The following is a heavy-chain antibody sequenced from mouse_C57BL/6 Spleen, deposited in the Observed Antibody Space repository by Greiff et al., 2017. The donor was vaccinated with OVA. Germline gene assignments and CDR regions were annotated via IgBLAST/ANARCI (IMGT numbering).Heavy chain of an antibody. CDR2: IDPETGGT. CDR3: TRSEGKDY. Sequence: QVQLQQSGAELVRPGASVTLSCKASGYTFTDYEMHWVKQTPVHGLEWIGAIDPETGGTAYHQKFKGKAILTADKSSSAAFMERRSLTSEDSAVYYCTRSEGKDYWGKGTTLTVSS. CDR1: GYTFTDYE. J-gene: IGHJ2*01. D-gene: IGHD2-1*01. V-gene: IGHV1-15*01.